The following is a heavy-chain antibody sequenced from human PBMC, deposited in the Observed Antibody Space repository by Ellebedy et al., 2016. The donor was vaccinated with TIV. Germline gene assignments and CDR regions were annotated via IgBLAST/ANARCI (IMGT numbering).Heavy chain of an antibody. CDR3: ARDYMR. D-gene: IGHD3-10*01. V-gene: IGHV4-34*01. CDR1: GGSFSGVY. CDR2: ITHSGRT. J-gene: IGHJ4*02. Sequence: MPSETLSLTCAVYGGSFSGVYWTWIRQPTGKWLEWMGEITHSGRTNYNPSLKSRVSISGDQFSLQLSSVTAADTAVYYCARDYMRWGQGTLVSVSS.